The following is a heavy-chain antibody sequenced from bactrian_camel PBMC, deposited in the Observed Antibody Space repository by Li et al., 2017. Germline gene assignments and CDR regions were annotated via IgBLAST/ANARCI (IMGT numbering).Heavy chain of an antibody. J-gene: IGHJ4*01. CDR1: GYTDSLFC. V-gene: IGHV3S53*01. CDR3: LEDHTGVYCATLAQARMPTPD. Sequence: HVQLVESGGGLVQPGGSLRLSCAASGYTDSLFCMAWFRQAPGKEREGVASLDSDGVTKYADSVKGRFTISKDNANNILYLQMNTLKPVDTAMYHRLEDHTGVYCATLAQARMPTPDWGQGTQVTVS. CDR2: LDSDGVT. D-gene: IGHD1*01.